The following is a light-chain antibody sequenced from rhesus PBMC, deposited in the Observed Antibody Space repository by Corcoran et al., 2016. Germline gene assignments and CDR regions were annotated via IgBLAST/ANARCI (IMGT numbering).Light chain of an antibody. Sequence: DIQMTQSPSSLSASVGDRVTITCRASENVNNYLNRYQQKPGKAPKLLIYKASTLQSGVPSRFSGSGSGTDYTFTISSLQPENVATYYCQHGYGTPLTFGGGTNVELK. CDR3: QHGYGTPLT. V-gene: IGKV1-74*01. CDR1: ENVNNY. CDR2: KAS. J-gene: IGKJ4*01.